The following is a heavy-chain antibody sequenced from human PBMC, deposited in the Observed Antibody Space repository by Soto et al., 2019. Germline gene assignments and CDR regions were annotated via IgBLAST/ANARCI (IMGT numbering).Heavy chain of an antibody. CDR2: IYYTGTS. Sequence: SETLSLTCTVSGDSVSNENYYWSWIRQPPGKGLEWIGYIYYTGTSYSNPALKSRVTISVDTSKNQFSLSLSSVTAADTAVYYCVKAPHSPIAELPAYSYYYGMEVWGQGTKVTVSS. CDR1: GDSVSNENYY. D-gene: IGHD1-26*01. CDR3: VKAPHSPIAELPAYSYYYGMEV. V-gene: IGHV4-30-4*01. J-gene: IGHJ6*02.